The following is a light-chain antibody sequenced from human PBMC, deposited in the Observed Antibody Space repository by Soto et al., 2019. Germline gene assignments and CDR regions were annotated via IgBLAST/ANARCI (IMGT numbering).Light chain of an antibody. J-gene: IGLJ1*01. CDR1: SNDVGAYNY. Sequence: QSVLPKPPSASGSPGQSVTISCTGSSNDVGAYNYVSWYQQHPGKAPKLIIYEVTKRPSGVPDRFSGSKSGNTASLTVSGLQADDEADYFCGSDAGSDNYVCGTGTKVTVL. CDR2: EVT. CDR3: GSDAGSDNYV. V-gene: IGLV2-8*01.